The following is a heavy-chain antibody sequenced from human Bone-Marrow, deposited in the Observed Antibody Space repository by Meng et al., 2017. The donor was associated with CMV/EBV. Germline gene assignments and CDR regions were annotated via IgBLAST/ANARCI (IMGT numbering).Heavy chain of an antibody. J-gene: IGHJ1*01. V-gene: IGHV1-18*01. CDR3: AGDDYDFWSGYPKYFQH. CDR1: GYTFTSYG. Sequence: QVQAVQSGAEVKKPGGSVKVSCKASGYTFTSYGISWVRQAPGQGLEWMGWISAYNGNTNYAQKLQGRVTMTTDTSTSTAYMELRSLRSDDTAVYYCAGDDYDFWSGYPKYFQHWGQGTLVTVSS. D-gene: IGHD3-3*01. CDR2: ISAYNGNT.